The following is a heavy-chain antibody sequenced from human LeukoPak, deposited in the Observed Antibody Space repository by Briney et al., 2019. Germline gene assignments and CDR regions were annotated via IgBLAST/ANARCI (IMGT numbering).Heavy chain of an antibody. Sequence: GGSLRLSCAASGFTFSSYSMNWVRQAPGKGLEWVSSISSSSSYIYYADSVKGRFTISRDNAKNSLYLQMNSLRAEDTAVYYCAREWPVVVAATRQDAFDIWAKGQWSPSLQ. CDR3: AREWPVVVAATRQDAFDI. J-gene: IGHJ3*02. D-gene: IGHD2-15*01. CDR2: ISSSSSYI. CDR1: GFTFSSYS. V-gene: IGHV3-21*01.